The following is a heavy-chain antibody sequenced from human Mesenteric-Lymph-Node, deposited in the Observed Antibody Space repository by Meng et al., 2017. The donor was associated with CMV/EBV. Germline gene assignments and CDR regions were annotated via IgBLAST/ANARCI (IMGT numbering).Heavy chain of an antibody. J-gene: IGHJ4*02. CDR3: AKSRSSTPGIVDD. CDR2: IYGTGIT. V-gene: IGHV4-61*08. Sequence: VQPHRPGPGMVKHSDTRSLTCIVSGVSVTSGAYHWSWIRHSPGKGLEWIGYIYGTGITIYNPSLKSRVTILLETSKNQFSLKLNSVTTADTAVYYCAKSRSSTPGIVDDWGQGTLVTVSS. CDR1: GVSVTSGAYH. D-gene: IGHD2/OR15-2a*01.